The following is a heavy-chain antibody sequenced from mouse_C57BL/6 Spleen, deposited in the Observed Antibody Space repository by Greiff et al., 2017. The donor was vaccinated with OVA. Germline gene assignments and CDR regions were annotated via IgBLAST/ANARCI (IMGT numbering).Heavy chain of an antibody. Sequence: VKQSCKASGYTFTSYWMHWVKQRPGQGLEWIGEIDPSDSYTNYNQKFKGKSTLTVDKSSSTAYMQLSSLTSEDSAVYYCALGRDYFDYWGQGTTLTVSS. CDR2: IDPSDSYT. J-gene: IGHJ2*01. V-gene: IGHV1-69*01. D-gene: IGHD4-1*01. CDR1: GYTFTSYW. CDR3: ALGRDYFDY.